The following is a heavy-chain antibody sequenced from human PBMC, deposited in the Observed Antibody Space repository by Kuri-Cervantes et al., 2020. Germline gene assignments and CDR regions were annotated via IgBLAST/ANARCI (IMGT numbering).Heavy chain of an antibody. CDR2: MYQSGIS. Sequence: SETLSPTRAVSGYSLSIGYYWGGIRQAPGKGVEWVGTMYQSGISYYNPSLTGRVTISVDKSKNQFSLKLSFVTAADTAIYYCAREREXGWGLGYWGQGTLVTVSS. V-gene: IGHV4-38-2*02. D-gene: IGHD3-16*01. J-gene: IGHJ4*02. CDR1: GYSLSIGYY. CDR3: AREREXGWGLGY.